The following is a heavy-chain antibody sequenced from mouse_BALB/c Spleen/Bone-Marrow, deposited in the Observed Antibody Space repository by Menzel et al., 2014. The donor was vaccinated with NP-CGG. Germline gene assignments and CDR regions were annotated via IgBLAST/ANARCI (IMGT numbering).Heavy chain of an antibody. J-gene: IGHJ4*01. Sequence: VKLVESGAELVRPGSSVKISCKSSGYSFRNSWLNWLTQRPGQGLEWIGQIYPGDGDTNYNGKFQGKATLTADKSSSTAYRQLSSRTSEDSAVEFGARRGDDSDARDDGGQGTSVTGSS. V-gene: IGHV1-80*01. CDR2: IYPGDGDT. CDR1: GYSFRNSW. D-gene: IGHD2-13*01. CDR3: ARRGDDSDARDD.